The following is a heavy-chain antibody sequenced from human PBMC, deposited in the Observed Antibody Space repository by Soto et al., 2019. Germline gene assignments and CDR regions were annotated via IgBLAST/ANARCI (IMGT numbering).Heavy chain of an antibody. CDR2: VSVSGGTT. D-gene: IGHD3-22*01. Sequence: PGGSLRLSCAASGFMFNNYAMSWVRQAPGKGLEWVSTVSVSGGTTYYADSLKGRFTISRDNSKKTVYLQMNRLRADDTAIYYCAKGLYYYDSSVYRLFDYWGQGTLVTVSS. V-gene: IGHV3-23*01. CDR1: GFMFNNYA. CDR3: AKGLYYYDSSVYRLFDY. J-gene: IGHJ4*02.